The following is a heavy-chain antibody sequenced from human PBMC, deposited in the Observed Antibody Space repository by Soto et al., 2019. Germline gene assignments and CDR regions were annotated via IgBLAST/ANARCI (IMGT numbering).Heavy chain of an antibody. D-gene: IGHD3-22*01. CDR3: ARMNYYNHSGPRYLFDY. J-gene: IGHJ4*02. Sequence: QVQLQESGSGLVKPSETLSLTCTVSVDFTSPYNWGWFRQPPGMGLEWVGPISYSGLPNYNPSLKSRGTISLDTSKQHCSPDLSSVTASDTAVYFCARMNYYNHSGPRYLFDYWGQGRLVAVS. CDR2: ISYSGLP. CDR1: VDFTSPYN. V-gene: IGHV4-59*01.